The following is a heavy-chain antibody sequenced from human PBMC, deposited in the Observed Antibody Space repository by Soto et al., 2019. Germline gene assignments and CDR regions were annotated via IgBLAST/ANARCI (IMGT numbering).Heavy chain of an antibody. V-gene: IGHV5-51*01. D-gene: IGHD4-17*01. J-gene: IGHJ4*02. CDR2: IYPGDFTI. CDR3: ARRHYEGQGFDY. CDR1: GYSFTNFW. Sequence: RGESLKISCMGSGYSFTNFWIGWVRQMPGKGLEWMGIIYPGDFTIKYSPSFQGQATISADRSINTAYLQWSSLKPSDTAIYYCARRHYEGQGFDYWGQGTVVTVSS.